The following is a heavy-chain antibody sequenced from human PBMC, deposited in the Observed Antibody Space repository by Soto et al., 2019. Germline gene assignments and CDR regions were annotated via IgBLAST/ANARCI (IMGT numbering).Heavy chain of an antibody. CDR1: GFTFSNYT. Sequence: GSLRLSCAASGFTFSNYTMHMARQDPGKGLEWVALISYEEMDKDFADVVKGRFTISRDKSKNTLYLQMASLRAEDMAVYYCAGRSGSSDYWGRGTLVTVSS. D-gene: IGHD3-10*01. V-gene: IGHV3-30*04. CDR2: ISYEEMDK. J-gene: IGHJ4*02. CDR3: AGRSGSSDY.